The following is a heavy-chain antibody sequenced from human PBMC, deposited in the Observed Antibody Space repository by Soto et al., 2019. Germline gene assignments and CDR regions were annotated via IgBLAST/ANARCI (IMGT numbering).Heavy chain of an antibody. D-gene: IGHD6-6*01. CDR3: ASSSIAARIGRLRFDY. CDR1: GGSFSGYY. V-gene: IGHV4-34*01. J-gene: IGHJ4*01. CDR2: INHSGST. Sequence: QVQLQQWGAGLLKPSETLSLTCAVYGGSFSGYYWSWIRQPPGKGLEWIGEINHSGSTNYNPALKIRVAITVDTSMNQITLKLSSVTVADTAVYYCASSSIAARIGRLRFDYWGQGTLVTVSS.